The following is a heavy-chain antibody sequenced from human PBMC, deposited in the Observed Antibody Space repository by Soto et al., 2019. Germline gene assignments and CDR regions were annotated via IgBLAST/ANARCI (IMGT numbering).Heavy chain of an antibody. CDR3: ARDRLGDGYNDY. J-gene: IGHJ4*02. V-gene: IGHV6-1*01. CDR1: GDSVCSNSAA. CDR2: TYYRSKWYN. Sequence: SQTLSLTCAISGDSVCSNSAAWSWIRQSPSRGLEWLGRTYYRSKWYNNYAVSVKSRITINPDTSKNQFSLQLNSVTPGDTAVYYCARDRLGDGYNDYWGQGTLVTVSS. D-gene: IGHD5-12*01.